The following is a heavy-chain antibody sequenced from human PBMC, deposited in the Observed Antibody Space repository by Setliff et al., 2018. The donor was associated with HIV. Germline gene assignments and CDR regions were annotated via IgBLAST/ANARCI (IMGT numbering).Heavy chain of an antibody. V-gene: IGHV4-31*03. CDR1: GGSISGGGYY. CDR2: IYYNGRT. Sequence: PSETLSLTCTVSGGSISGGGYYWNWIRQYPVKGLEWIGHIYYNGRTLFNPALGTRLNMSVDTSENQFSLHLNSVTAADTAVYYCVRERRRSPLSYGLDVWGQGTTVTVSS. CDR3: VRERRRSPLSYGLDV. J-gene: IGHJ6*02.